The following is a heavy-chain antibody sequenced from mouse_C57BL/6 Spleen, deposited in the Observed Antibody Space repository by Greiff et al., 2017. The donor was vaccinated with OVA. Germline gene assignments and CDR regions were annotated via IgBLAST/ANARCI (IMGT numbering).Heavy chain of an antibody. CDR3: ARGVYGCILFDY. CDR2: INPSNGGT. V-gene: IGHV1-53*01. J-gene: IGHJ2*01. CDR1: GYTFTSYW. D-gene: IGHD1-1*01. Sequence: QVQLQQPGTELVKPGASVKLSCKASGYTFTSYWMNWVKQRPGQGLEWIGNINPSNGGTNYNEKFKSKATLTVFNTPCTAYMQLSCLASEDSAVDYLARGVYGCILFDYWGQGTTLTVSS.